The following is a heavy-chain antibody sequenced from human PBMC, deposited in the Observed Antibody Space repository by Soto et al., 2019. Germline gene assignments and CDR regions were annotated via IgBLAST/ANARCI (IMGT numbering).Heavy chain of an antibody. D-gene: IGHD5-12*01. CDR3: ARSRGDGYKSLYYYYYGMDV. CDR2: IWYDGSNK. V-gene: IGHV3-33*01. Sequence: GGSLRLSCAASGFTFSSYGMHWVRQAPGKGLEWVAVIWYDGSNKYYADSVKGRFTISRDNSKNTLYLQMNSLRAEDTAVYYCARSRGDGYKSLYYYYYGMDVWGQGTTVTVSS. CDR1: GFTFSSYG. J-gene: IGHJ6*02.